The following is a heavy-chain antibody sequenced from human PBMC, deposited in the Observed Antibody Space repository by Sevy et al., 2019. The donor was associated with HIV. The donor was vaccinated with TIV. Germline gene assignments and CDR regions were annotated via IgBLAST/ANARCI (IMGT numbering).Heavy chain of an antibody. CDR1: GFTFSSYT. CDR3: ASGDRDTAMVDYYYYGMDV. CDR2: ISSSSSYI. D-gene: IGHD5-18*01. Sequence: GGSLRLSCAASGFTFSSYTMKWVRQAPGKGLEWVSSISSSSSYIYYADSVKGRFTISRDNAKKSLYLQMNSLRAEDTAVYYCASGDRDTAMVDYYYYGMDVWGQGTTVTVSS. J-gene: IGHJ6*02. V-gene: IGHV3-21*01.